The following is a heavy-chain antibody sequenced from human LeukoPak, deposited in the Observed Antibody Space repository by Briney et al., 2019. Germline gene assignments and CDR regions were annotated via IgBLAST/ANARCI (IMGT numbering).Heavy chain of an antibody. CDR1: GGCISSHF. J-gene: IGHJ4*02. CDR2: GSYSGIT. V-gene: IGHV4-39*01. D-gene: IGHD3-3*02. Sequence: SETLSLTCIVSGGCISSHFWGWIRQPPGKGLEWIGSGSYSGITNYNPSLKSRVTISLDTSKNQSALKLSSVTASDTAVYYCARQLATSGEWAYDYWGQGTLVTVSS. CDR3: ARQLATSGEWAYDY.